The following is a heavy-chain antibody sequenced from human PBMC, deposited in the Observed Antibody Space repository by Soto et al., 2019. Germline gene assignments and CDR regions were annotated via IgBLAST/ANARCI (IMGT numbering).Heavy chain of an antibody. CDR3: ATAGYSSGAIDY. V-gene: IGHV1-3*01. CDR2: INAGNGNT. CDR1: GYTFTSYA. J-gene: IGHJ4*01. Sequence: GASVKVSCKASGYTFTSYAMHWVRQAPGQRLEWMGWINAGNGNTKYSQKFQGRVTITRDTSASAAYMELSSLRSEDTAVYYCATAGYSSGAIDYWGQGTLVTVSS. D-gene: IGHD6-19*01.